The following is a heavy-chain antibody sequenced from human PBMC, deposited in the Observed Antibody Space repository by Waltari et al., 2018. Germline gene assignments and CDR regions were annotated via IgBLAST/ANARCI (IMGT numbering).Heavy chain of an antibody. D-gene: IGHD3-10*01. CDR2: IQQDGSEK. V-gene: IGHV3-7*01. J-gene: IGHJ4*02. CDR1: GFRFSSYW. CDR3: VRGLRTFDY. Sequence: EVQLVESGGGLVQPGGSLRLSCVASGFRFSSYWMTWVRQAPGKGLEGVANIQQDGSEKYYVDSVKGRFTISRDDAKNSLYLQMNSLRAEDTAVYYCVRGLRTFDYWGQGTLVTVSA.